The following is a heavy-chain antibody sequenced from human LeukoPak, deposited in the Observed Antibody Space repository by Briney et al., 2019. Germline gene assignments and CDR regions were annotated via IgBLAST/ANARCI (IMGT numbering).Heavy chain of an antibody. CDR3: AKDMRDSSGYYPFDY. CDR1: GFTFDDYA. V-gene: IGHV3-9*01. Sequence: GRSLRLSCAASGFTFDDYAMHWVRQAPGKGLEWVSGISWNSGSIGYADSVKGRVTISRDNAKNSLYLQMNSLRAEDTALYYCAKDMRDSSGYYPFDYWGQGTLVTVSS. CDR2: ISWNSGSI. J-gene: IGHJ4*02. D-gene: IGHD3-22*01.